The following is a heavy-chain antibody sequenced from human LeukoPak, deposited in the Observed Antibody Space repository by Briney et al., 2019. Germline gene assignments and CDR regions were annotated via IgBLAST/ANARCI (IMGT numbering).Heavy chain of an antibody. D-gene: IGHD3-22*01. Sequence: ASVKVSCKASGYTFTGYYMHWVRQAPGQGLEWMGWINPNSGGTNYAQKFQGRVTMTRDTSISTAYMELSRLRSDDTAVYYCAITPNYDSSGYPIDYWGQGTLVTVSS. CDR3: AITPNYDSSGYPIDY. CDR2: INPNSGGT. CDR1: GYTFTGYY. J-gene: IGHJ4*02. V-gene: IGHV1-2*02.